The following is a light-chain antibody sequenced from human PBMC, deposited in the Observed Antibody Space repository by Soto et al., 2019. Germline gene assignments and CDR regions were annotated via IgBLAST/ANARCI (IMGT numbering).Light chain of an antibody. CDR2: GAS. CDR3: QHYNNWPPWT. J-gene: IGKJ1*01. Sequence: EIAMTQSPATLSVSPVERATLSCRASQSVSSNLAWYQQKPGQAPRLLIYGASTRATGIPARFSGSGSGTEFTLTISSLQSEDFAVYYCQHYNNWPPWTFGQGTKVDI. CDR1: QSVSSN. V-gene: IGKV3-15*01.